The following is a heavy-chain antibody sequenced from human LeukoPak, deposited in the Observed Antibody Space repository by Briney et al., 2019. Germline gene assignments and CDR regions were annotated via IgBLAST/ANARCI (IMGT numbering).Heavy chain of an antibody. D-gene: IGHD4-17*01. V-gene: IGHV1-18*01. CDR2: IGADNANT. CDR3: ARSGRTVTTHFDY. J-gene: IGHJ4*02. CDR1: GYTFVSYG. Sequence: ASVKVSCKASGYTFVSYGISWVRQAPGQGLEWMGWIGADNANTNYAQKLQGRVTMTTDTSMNTAYMELRSLTSDDTAVYFCARSGRTVTTHFDYWGQGTLVTVSS.